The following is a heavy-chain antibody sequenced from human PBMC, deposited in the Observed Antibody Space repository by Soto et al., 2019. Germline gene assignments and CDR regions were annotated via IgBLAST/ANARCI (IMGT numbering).Heavy chain of an antibody. Sequence: WGSLRLSCAASGFSFSIYNMSWVRQAPGKGLEWVSFISSSSNYIYYADSVKGRFTISRDNAKNSLFLQMNNLRAEDTAVYFCARDERSVAVAPFFDYWGQGTQVTVSS. V-gene: IGHV3-21*01. CDR1: GFSFSIYN. CDR2: ISSSSNYI. J-gene: IGHJ4*02. CDR3: ARDERSVAVAPFFDY. D-gene: IGHD6-19*01.